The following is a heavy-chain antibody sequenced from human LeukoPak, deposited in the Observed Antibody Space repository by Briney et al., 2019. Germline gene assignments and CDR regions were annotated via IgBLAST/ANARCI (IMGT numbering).Heavy chain of an antibody. V-gene: IGHV1-18*01. J-gene: IGHJ4*02. CDR2: ISAYNGNT. D-gene: IGHD3-22*01. CDR1: GYTFTSYG. Sequence: GASVKVSCKASGYTFTSYGISWVRQAPGQGLEWMGWISAYNGNTNYAQKLQGRVTMTTDTSTSTAYMELRSLRSDDTAVYYCARDLYYYDSSGYCHFEYWGQGTLVTVSS. CDR3: ARDLYYYDSSGYCHFEY.